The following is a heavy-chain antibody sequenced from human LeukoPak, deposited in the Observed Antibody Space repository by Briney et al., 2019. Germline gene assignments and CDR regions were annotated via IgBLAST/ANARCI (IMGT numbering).Heavy chain of an antibody. CDR1: GFTFSNYW. J-gene: IGHJ4*02. CDR3: ARGAPSGSYYY. Sequence: GGSLRLSCAASGFTFSNYWMHWVRQAPGKGLVWVSRINSDGSSATYADSGKGRFPISRDNVKNTLYLQMNSLRAEDTAVYYCARGAPSGSYYYWGQGTLVTVSS. D-gene: IGHD1-26*01. CDR2: INSDGSSA. V-gene: IGHV3-74*01.